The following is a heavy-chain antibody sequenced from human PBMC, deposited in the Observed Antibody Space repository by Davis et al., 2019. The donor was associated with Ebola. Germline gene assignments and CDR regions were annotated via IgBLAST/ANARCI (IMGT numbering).Heavy chain of an antibody. CDR2: IWYDGSNK. CDR3: ARDDCGRPSCFGF. V-gene: IGHV3-33*01. D-gene: IGHD4/OR15-4a*01. CDR1: GFTFSSYG. J-gene: IGHJ4*01. Sequence: GESLKISCAASGFTFSSYGMHWVRQAPGKGLEWVAVIWYDGSNKYYADSVKGRFTISRDNSKNTLYLQMNSLRVEDTGVYFCARDDCGRPSCFGFWGQGTLVSVSS.